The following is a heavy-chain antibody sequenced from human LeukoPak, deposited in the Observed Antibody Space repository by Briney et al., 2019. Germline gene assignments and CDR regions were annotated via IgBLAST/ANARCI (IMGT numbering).Heavy chain of an antibody. V-gene: IGHV1-69*01. CDR1: GGTFSSYA. CDR3: ARGEYDFWSGYSPNWFDP. CDR2: IIPIFGTA. J-gene: IGHJ5*02. D-gene: IGHD3-3*01. Sequence: SVKVSCKASGGTFSSYAISWVRQAPGQGLEWMGGIIPIFGTANYAQKFQGRVTITADESTSTAYMELSSLRSEDTAVYYCARGEYDFWSGYSPNWFDPWGQGTLVTVSS.